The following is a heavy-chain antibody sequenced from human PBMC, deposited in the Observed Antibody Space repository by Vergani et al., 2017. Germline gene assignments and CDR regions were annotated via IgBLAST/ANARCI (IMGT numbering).Heavy chain of an antibody. J-gene: IGHJ6*02. D-gene: IGHD2-8*02. CDR3: SCGRSLELCCGIHG. CDR1: GYTFIGYY. Sequence: QVQLVQSGAEVKKPGASVKVSCKASGYTFIGYYMHWVRQAPGQGLEWMGWINPNSGGTNYAQTFQGRVTMTRDTSISTAYMELSRLRSDDTAVYYSSCGRSLELCCGIHGWGQGTTVTASS. CDR2: INPNSGGT. V-gene: IGHV1-2*02.